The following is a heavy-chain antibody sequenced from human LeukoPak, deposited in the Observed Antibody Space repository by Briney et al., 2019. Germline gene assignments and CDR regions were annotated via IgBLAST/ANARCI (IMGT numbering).Heavy chain of an antibody. CDR1: GFTFSSYS. V-gene: IGHV3-21*01. D-gene: IGHD5-18*01. Sequence: NPGGSLRLSCAASGFTFSSYSMNWVRQAPGKGLEWVSSISSSSSYIYYADSVKGRFTISRDNAKNSLYLQMNSLRAEDTAVYYCARAVDTTTDYFDYWGQGTLVTVSS. CDR2: ISSSSSYI. CDR3: ARAVDTTTDYFDY. J-gene: IGHJ4*02.